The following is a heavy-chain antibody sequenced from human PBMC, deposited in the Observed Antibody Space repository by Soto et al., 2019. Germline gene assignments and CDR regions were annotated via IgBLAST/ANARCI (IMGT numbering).Heavy chain of an antibody. Sequence: QVQLVQSGAEVKKPGSSVKVSCKASGGTLSSYIISWVRQAPGQGLEWMGRIIPVLDITNYAQKFQGRVTITADKSTNAAYMELSSLRSEDTAVYYCARKYDTSGYYFQTDWYFGLWGRGTLVTVSS. CDR3: ARKYDTSGYYFQTDWYFGL. V-gene: IGHV1-69*02. J-gene: IGHJ2*01. CDR1: GGTLSSYI. D-gene: IGHD3-22*01. CDR2: IIPVLDIT.